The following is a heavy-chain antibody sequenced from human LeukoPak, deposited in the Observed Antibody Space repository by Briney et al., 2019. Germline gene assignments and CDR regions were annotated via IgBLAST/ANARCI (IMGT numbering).Heavy chain of an antibody. V-gene: IGHV3-30*02. CDR1: GFTFSSYG. J-gene: IGHJ4*02. Sequence: PGGSLRLSCAASGFTFSSYGMHWVRQAPGKGLEWVAFIRYDGSNKYHADSVKGRFTISRDNSKNTLYLQMNSLRAEDTAVYYCAKVGAAANNFDYWGQGTLVTVSS. CDR3: AKVGAAANNFDY. CDR2: IRYDGSNK. D-gene: IGHD6-13*01.